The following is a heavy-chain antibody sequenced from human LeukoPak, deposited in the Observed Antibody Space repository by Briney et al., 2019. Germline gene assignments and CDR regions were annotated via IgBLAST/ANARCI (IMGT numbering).Heavy chain of an antibody. J-gene: IGHJ3*02. CDR1: GGSISSSSYY. V-gene: IGHV4-39*07. CDR2: INHSGST. CDR3: ARGLLSNDAFDI. Sequence: SETLSLTCTVSGGSISSSSYYWSWIRQPPGKGLEWIGEINHSGSTNYNPSLKSRVTISVDTSKNQFSLKLSSVTAADTAVYYCARGLLSNDAFDIWGQGTMVTVSS.